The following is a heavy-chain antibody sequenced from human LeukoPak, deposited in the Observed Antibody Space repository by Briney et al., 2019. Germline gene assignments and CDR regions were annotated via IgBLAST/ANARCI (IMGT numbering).Heavy chain of an antibody. CDR1: GFTFSSYA. CDR3: VKGYCSSISCFGDY. D-gene: IGHD2-2*01. Sequence: GGSLRLACSASGFTFSSYAMHWVRQAPGKGLEYVSAISSNGGSTYYADSVKGRFTISRDNSKNTLYLQMSSLRAEDTAVYYCVKGYCSSISCFGDYWGQGTLVTFSS. V-gene: IGHV3-64D*09. CDR2: ISSNGGST. J-gene: IGHJ4*02.